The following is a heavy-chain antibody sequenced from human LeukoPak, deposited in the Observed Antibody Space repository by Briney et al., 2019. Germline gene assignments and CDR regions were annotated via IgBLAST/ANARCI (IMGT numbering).Heavy chain of an antibody. J-gene: IGHJ4*02. CDR2: IKNDGAVK. CDR3: AKDSYSKGDF. V-gene: IGHV3-7*01. D-gene: IGHD6-13*01. Sequence: GRSLRLSCAASGFTFSYHWMTWVRQAPGKGLEWVVNIKNDGAVKNYVDSVKGRFTISRDNAKNSLYLQMNSLRAEDTAVYYCAKDSYSKGDFWGQGVLVTVSS. CDR1: GFTFSYHW.